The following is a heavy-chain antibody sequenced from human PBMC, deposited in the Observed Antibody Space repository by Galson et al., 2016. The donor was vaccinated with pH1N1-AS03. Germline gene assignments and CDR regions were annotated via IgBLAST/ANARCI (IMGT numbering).Heavy chain of an antibody. CDR2: VKGVFRTT. D-gene: IGHD3-9*01. CDR1: GLTFGSYA. CDR3: ATAGNYFDIRRFDY. Sequence: SVKVSCKASGLTFGSYAISWVRQAPGQGLEWMGGVKGVFRTTNYAQKFQGRITITMDQSTGTAYMEVSSLRAEDTAVYYCATAGNYFDIRRFDYWGQGTSVTVFS. V-gene: IGHV1-69*05. J-gene: IGHJ4*02.